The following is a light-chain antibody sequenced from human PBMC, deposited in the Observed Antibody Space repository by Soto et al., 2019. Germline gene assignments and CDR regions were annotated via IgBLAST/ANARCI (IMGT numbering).Light chain of an antibody. CDR1: HGVSRN. V-gene: IGKV3-15*01. J-gene: IGKJ1*01. Sequence: EVVMTQSPATLSVSLGDRATLSCRASHGVSRNLAWYQQKPGQAPRLLIYRASTRATGIPARFSGSVSGTECTLTIRRLQSDESAIYYCLQYFEWPPMAFGQGTKVDIK. CDR2: RAS. CDR3: LQYFEWPPMA.